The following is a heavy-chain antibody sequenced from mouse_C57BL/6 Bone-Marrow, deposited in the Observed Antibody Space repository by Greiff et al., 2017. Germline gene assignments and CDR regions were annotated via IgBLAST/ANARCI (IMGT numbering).Heavy chain of an antibody. CDR2: IDPSDSYT. D-gene: IGHD1-1*01. J-gene: IGHJ1*03. CDR3: ARGISNYDCSSPYFDV. V-gene: IGHV1-59*01. CDR1: GYTFTSYW. Sequence: VQLQQPGAELVRPGTSVKLSCKASGYTFTSYWMHWVKQRPGQGLEWIGVIDPSDSYTNYNQKFKGKATLTVDTSSSTAYMQLSSLTSEDSAVYSCARGISNYDCSSPYFDVWGTGTTVTVSS.